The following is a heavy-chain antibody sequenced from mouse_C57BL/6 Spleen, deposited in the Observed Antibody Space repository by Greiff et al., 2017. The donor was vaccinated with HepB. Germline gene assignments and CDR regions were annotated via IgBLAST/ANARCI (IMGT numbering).Heavy chain of an antibody. V-gene: IGHV1-74*01. CDR2: IHPSDSDT. CDR3: AIDGYYLYYYAMDY. Sequence: QVQLKQPGAELVKPGASVKVSCKASGYTFTSYWMHWVKQRPGQGLEWIGRIHPSDSDTNYNQKFKGKATLTVDKSSSTAYMQLSSLTSEDSAVYYCAIDGYYLYYYAMDYWGQGTSVTVSS. J-gene: IGHJ4*01. D-gene: IGHD2-3*01. CDR1: GYTFTSYW.